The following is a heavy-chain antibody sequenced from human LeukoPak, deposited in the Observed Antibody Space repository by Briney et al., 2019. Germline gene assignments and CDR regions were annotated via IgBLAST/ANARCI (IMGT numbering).Heavy chain of an antibody. D-gene: IGHD6-19*01. CDR2: ISSSSTYI. Sequence: GGSLRLSCTASGFTFSDSYMTWIRQAPGKGLEWVSSISSSSTYIYYADSVKGRLTISRDNAKDSLYLQMNSLRAEDTAVYYCTRQPERSSGLYSDAFDIWGQGTMVTVSS. CDR3: TRQPERSSGLYSDAFDI. V-gene: IGHV3-11*06. J-gene: IGHJ3*02. CDR1: GFTFSDSY.